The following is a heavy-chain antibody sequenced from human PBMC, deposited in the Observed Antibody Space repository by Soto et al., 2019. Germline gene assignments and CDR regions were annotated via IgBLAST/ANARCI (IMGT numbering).Heavy chain of an antibody. J-gene: IGHJ5*02. Sequence: PSETLSLTCTVSGGSISSGDYYWSWIRQPPGKGLEWIGYIYYSGSTYYNPSLKSRVTISVDTSKNQFSLKLSSVTAADTAVYYCARLKFQGWFDPWGQGTLVTVSS. CDR1: GGSISSGDYY. CDR2: IYYSGST. V-gene: IGHV4-30-4*01. CDR3: ARLKFQGWFDP.